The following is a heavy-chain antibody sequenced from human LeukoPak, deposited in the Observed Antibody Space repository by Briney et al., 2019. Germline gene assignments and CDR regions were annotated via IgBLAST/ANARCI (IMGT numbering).Heavy chain of an antibody. CDR1: GGSISSYY. V-gene: IGHV4-59*08. Sequence: SSETLSLTCTVSGGSISSYYWGWIRQPPGKGPEWIGYIYYSGSTNYNPSLKSRVTISVDTSKNQFSLKLSSVTAADTAVYYCARLRGGNSEFDYWGQGTLVTVSS. CDR2: IYYSGST. J-gene: IGHJ4*02. CDR3: ARLRGGNSEFDY. D-gene: IGHD4-23*01.